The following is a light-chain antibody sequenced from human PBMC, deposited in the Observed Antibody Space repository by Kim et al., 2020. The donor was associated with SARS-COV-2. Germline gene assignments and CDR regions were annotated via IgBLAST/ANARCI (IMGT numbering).Light chain of an antibody. CDR2: KAS. V-gene: IGKV1-5*03. CDR1: QSISNW. CDR3: QQYSSYSA. J-gene: IGKJ2*01. Sequence: RSESVADSVTITCRASQSISNWLAWYQQKPGKAPKLLIYKASTLESGVPLRFSGSGSGTEFTLTISSLQPDDFATYYCQQYSSYSAFGQGTKLEI.